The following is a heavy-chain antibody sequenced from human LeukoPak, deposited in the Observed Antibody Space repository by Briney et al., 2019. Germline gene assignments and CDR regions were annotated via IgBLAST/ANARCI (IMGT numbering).Heavy chain of an antibody. CDR2: IRSKTYGGTT. J-gene: IGHJ4*02. V-gene: IGHV3-49*03. CDR3: TRGVGQQLIPPDY. CDR1: GFTFGDYA. Sequence: GGSLRLSCTASGFTFGDYAMSWFRQAPGKGLEWVGFIRSKTYGGTTGYAASVKDTFTISRDDSKSVVYLQMNSLKTEDTAFYYCTRGVGQQLIPPDYWGQGTLVTVSS. D-gene: IGHD6-13*01.